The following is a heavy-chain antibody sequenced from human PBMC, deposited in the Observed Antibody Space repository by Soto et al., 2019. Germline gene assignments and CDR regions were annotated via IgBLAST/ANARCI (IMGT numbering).Heavy chain of an antibody. CDR1: GGSISSSSYY. CDR2: IYYSGST. CDR3: ASSINTAGKSKPFDY. D-gene: IGHD6-19*01. Sequence: SETLSLTCTGSGGSISSSSYYLGWIRQPPGKGLEWIGSIYYSGSTYYNPSLKSRVTISVDTSKNQFSLKLSSVTAADTAVYYCASSINTAGKSKPFDYWGQGTLVTVSS. J-gene: IGHJ4*02. V-gene: IGHV4-39*01.